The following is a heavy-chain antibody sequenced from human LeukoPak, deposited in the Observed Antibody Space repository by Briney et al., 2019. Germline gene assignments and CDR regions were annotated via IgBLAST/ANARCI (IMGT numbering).Heavy chain of an antibody. Sequence: PSETLSLTCTVSDGSISSYYWSWIRQPAGKGLEWIGRIYTSGSTNYNPSLKSRVTMSVDTSKNQFSLKLSSVTAADTAVYYCARDLNIYDSSGRLDYWGQGTLVTVSS. D-gene: IGHD3-22*01. CDR1: DGSISSYY. J-gene: IGHJ4*02. CDR3: ARDLNIYDSSGRLDY. CDR2: IYTSGST. V-gene: IGHV4-4*07.